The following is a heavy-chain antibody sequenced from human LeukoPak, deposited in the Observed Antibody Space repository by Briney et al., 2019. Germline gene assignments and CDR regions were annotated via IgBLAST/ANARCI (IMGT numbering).Heavy chain of an antibody. J-gene: IGHJ6*04. CDR3: ASGLGYCSSTSCYNYYYYGMDV. D-gene: IGHD2-2*02. Sequence: PGGSLRLSCAASGFTFSSYWMSWVRQAPGKGLEWVANIKQDGSEKYYVDSVKGRFTISRDNAKTSLYLQMNSLRAEDTAVYYCASGLGYCSSTSCYNYYYYGMDVWGKGTTVTVSS. V-gene: IGHV3-7*03. CDR2: IKQDGSEK. CDR1: GFTFSSYW.